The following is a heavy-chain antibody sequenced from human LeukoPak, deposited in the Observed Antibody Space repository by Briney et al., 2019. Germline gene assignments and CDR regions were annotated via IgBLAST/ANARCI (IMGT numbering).Heavy chain of an antibody. CDR2: ISSSSSYI. CDR3: ASYDSSGYYHTPDAFDI. D-gene: IGHD3-22*01. J-gene: IGHJ3*02. CDR1: GFTFSSYS. V-gene: IGHV3-21*01. Sequence: PGGSLRLSCAASGFTFSSYSMNWVRQAPGKGLEWVSSISSSSSYIYYADSVKGRFTISRDNAKNSPYLQMNSLRAEDTAVYYCASYDSSGYYHTPDAFDIWGQGTMVTVSS.